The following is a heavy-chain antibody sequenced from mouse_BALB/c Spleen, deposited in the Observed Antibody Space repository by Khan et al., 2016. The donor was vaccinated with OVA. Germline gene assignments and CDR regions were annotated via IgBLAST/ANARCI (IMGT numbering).Heavy chain of an antibody. V-gene: IGHV2-5*01. CDR1: GFSLSNYG. CDR2: LWRGGNT. CDR3: AKGDYRYGKSAN. J-gene: IGHJ3*01. Sequence: QVQLKQSGPGLVQPSQSLSITCTVSGFSLSNYGVSWVRQSPDKGLEWLGVLWRGGNTDYNAAFMSRLSITKANSKHQVFFKMNRLQADDTAICYGAKGDYRYGKSANWGQGTLVTVSA. D-gene: IGHD2-14*01.